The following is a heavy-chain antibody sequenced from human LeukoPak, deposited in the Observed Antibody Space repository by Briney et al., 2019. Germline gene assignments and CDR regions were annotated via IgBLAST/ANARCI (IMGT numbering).Heavy chain of an antibody. V-gene: IGHV3-11*04. CDR3: ARAFNDGFDI. Sequence: GGSLRLSCTASGFTFRDYYMTWIRQAPGKGLKWVSYITNSGSRTYNAASVTGRFTISRDNAKNSLYLQMDSLRAEDTAVYYCARAFNDGFDIWGQGTVVTVSS. CDR2: ITNSGSRT. CDR1: GFTFRDYY. J-gene: IGHJ3*02.